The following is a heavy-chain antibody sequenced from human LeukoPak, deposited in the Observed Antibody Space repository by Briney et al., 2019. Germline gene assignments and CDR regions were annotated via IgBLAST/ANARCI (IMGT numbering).Heavy chain of an antibody. Sequence: ASVKVSCKASGYIFSGYYMHWLRQAPGQGLEWMGIINPSGGSTSYAQKFQGRVTMTRDMSTSTVYMELSSLRSEDTAVYYCARGGYDFWSGYLAETYEGWFGPWGQGTLVTVSS. J-gene: IGHJ5*02. D-gene: IGHD3-3*01. V-gene: IGHV1-46*01. CDR3: ARGGYDFWSGYLAETYEGWFGP. CDR1: GYIFSGYY. CDR2: INPSGGST.